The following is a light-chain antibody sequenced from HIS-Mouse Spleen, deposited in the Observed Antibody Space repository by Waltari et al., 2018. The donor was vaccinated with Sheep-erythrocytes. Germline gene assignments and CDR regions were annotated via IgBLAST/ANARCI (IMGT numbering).Light chain of an antibody. CDR1: SSDVGGYNY. CDR2: DVS. J-gene: IGLJ1*01. CDR3: CSYAGSYPAD. Sequence: QSALTQPRSVSGSPGQSVTISCTGTSSDVGGYNYVSWYQQQPGKAPKLMIYDVSNGASEVPEGLCGSNSVNTSSLTISGLQADDEAEYYCCSYAGSYPADVGTPFKVTVL. V-gene: IGLV2-11*01.